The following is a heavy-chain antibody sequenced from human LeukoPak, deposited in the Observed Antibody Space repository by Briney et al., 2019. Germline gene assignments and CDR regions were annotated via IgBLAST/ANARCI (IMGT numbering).Heavy chain of an antibody. Sequence: GGSLRLSCAPSGLTFKYAWMTWVRQAPGKGPEWVGRIKSKTDGETTDYAAAVKSRFSLSRDDSKNMVYLQMTSLKTDDTAVYYCTTLVGAPTYWGQGTPVTVSS. CDR2: IKSKTDGETT. CDR3: TTLVGAPTY. V-gene: IGHV3-15*01. D-gene: IGHD1-26*01. J-gene: IGHJ4*02. CDR1: GLTFKYAW.